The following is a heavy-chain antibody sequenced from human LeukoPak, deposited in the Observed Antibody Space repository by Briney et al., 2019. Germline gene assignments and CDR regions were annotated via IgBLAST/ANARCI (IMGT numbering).Heavy chain of an antibody. J-gene: IGHJ6*02. Sequence: ASVKVSCKASGYTFTSYYMHWVRQAPGQGLEWMGIINPSGGSTSYAQKFQGRVTMTRDTSTSTAYMELSSLRSEDTAVYYCAREYLGIAAAGTLYYYYGMDVWGQGTTVTVSS. CDR1: GYTFTSYY. D-gene: IGHD6-13*01. CDR2: INPSGGST. CDR3: AREYLGIAAAGTLYYYYGMDV. V-gene: IGHV1-46*01.